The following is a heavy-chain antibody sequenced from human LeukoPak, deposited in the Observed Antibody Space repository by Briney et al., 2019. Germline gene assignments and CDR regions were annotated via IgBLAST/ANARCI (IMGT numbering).Heavy chain of an antibody. CDR2: ISYSGSA. D-gene: IGHD2-15*01. J-gene: IGHJ6*02. Sequence: SETLSLTCTVSGGSINSGGYYWSWIRQTPGMGLEWIGYISYSGSAHYHPSLKSRVIISVDTSKNQLALRLTSVTAADTAVYYCATRDCSGGSCYGYYGMDVWGQGTTVTVSS. V-gene: IGHV4-31*03. CDR3: ATRDCSGGSCYGYYGMDV. CDR1: GGSINSGGYY.